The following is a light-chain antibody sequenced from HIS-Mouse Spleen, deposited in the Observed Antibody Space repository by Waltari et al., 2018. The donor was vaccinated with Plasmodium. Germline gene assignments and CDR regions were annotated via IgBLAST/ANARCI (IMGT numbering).Light chain of an antibody. CDR1: QRVSSSY. CDR3: QQYGSSPIT. V-gene: IGKV3-20*01. Sequence: EIVLTQSPGTLSLSPGERATLPCRASQRVSSSYLAWYQQRPGQAPRLLILGAPSRATGIPDRFSGSGSGTDFTLTISRLEPEDFAVYYCQQYGSSPITFGQGTRLEIK. CDR2: GAP. J-gene: IGKJ5*01.